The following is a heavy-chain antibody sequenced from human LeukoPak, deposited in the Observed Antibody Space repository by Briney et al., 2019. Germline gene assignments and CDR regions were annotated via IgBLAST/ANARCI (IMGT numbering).Heavy chain of an antibody. D-gene: IGHD6-19*01. CDR2: IQSETDGGTT. CDR3: TTSPQWLEN. V-gene: IGHV3-15*01. Sequence: GGSLRLSCAASEFTVSSNYMSWVRQAPGKGLEWIGRIQSETDGGTTDYAAPVKGRFTISRDDSKNMLYLQMNSLKNEDTAVYYCTTSPQWLENWGQGTLVTVSS. J-gene: IGHJ4*02. CDR1: EFTVSSNY.